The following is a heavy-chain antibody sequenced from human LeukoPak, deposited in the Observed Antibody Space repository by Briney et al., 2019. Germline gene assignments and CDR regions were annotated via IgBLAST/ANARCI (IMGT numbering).Heavy chain of an antibody. J-gene: IGHJ4*02. D-gene: IGHD3-22*01. CDR3: ARGYWHYDSSGFSQYYFDY. CDR2: IYYSGST. CDR1: GGSISSGGYY. V-gene: IGHV4-30-4*08. Sequence: PSQTLSLTCTVSGGSISSGGYYWSWIRQHPGTGLEWIGYIYYSGSTYYNPSLKSRLTISVDTSKNQFSLKLSSVTAADTAVYYCARGYWHYDSSGFSQYYFDYWGQGTLVTVSS.